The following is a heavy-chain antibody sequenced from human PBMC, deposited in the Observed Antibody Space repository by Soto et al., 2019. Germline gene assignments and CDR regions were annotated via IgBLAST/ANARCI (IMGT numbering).Heavy chain of an antibody. D-gene: IGHD2-21*02. CDR2: ISWDGGST. CDR3: AKGALYCGGDCYSYAFDI. CDR1: GFTFGDYT. Sequence: GGSLRLSCAASGFTFGDYTMHWVRQAPGKGLEWVSLISWDGGSTYYADSVKGRFTISRDNSKNSLYLQMNSLRTEDTALYYCAKGALYCGGDCYSYAFDIWGRGTMVTVSS. J-gene: IGHJ3*02. V-gene: IGHV3-43*01.